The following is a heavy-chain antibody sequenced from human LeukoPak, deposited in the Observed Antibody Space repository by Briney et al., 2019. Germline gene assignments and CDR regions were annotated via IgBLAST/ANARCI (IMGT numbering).Heavy chain of an antibody. Sequence: SCPTLVNPTQTLTLTCTFSGFSLSTARVGVGWIRQPPGKALEWLALIYWDDDKRYSPSLKSRLTITKDTSKNQVVLTVTDMDPVDTATYYCAHRRDYYDFDYWGQGTLVTVSS. CDR3: AHRRDYYDFDY. V-gene: IGHV2-5*02. D-gene: IGHD3-10*01. CDR1: GFSLSTARVG. CDR2: IYWDDDK. J-gene: IGHJ4*02.